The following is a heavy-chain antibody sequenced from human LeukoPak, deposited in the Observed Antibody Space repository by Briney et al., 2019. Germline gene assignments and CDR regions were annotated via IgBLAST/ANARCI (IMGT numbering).Heavy chain of an antibody. V-gene: IGHV5-51*01. CDR1: GYNFTNYW. CDR3: ARRGYCSSTSCYGVGYWYFDL. CDR2: IYPGDSDT. D-gene: IGHD2-2*03. J-gene: IGHJ2*01. Sequence: GESLKISCKGSGYNFTNYWIGWVRQMPGKGLEWMGIIYPGDSDTRYSLSFQGQVTISADKSISTAYLQWSSLKASDTAMYYCARRGYCSSTSCYGVGYWYFDLWGRGTLITVSS.